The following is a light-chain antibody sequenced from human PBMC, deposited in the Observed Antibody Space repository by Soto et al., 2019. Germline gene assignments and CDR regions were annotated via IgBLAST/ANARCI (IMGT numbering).Light chain of an antibody. J-gene: IGKJ2*01. CDR2: WGS. V-gene: IGKV2-28*01. Sequence: DIVMTQSPLSLPVTPGEPASISCRSSQSLLHSNGYNYLDWYLQKPGQSPQLLIYWGSTRASGVPDRFSGSGSGTDFTLKISRVEAEDVGVYYCMQARQSLYTFGQGTKLEI. CDR1: QSLLHSNGYNY. CDR3: MQARQSLYT.